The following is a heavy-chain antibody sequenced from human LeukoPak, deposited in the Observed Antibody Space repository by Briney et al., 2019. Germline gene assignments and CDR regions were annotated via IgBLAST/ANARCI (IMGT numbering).Heavy chain of an antibody. CDR3: ARRGDIVAMMAFDY. CDR1: GFTFSSYA. D-gene: IGHD5-12*01. Sequence: GGSLRLSCAASGFTFSSYAMHWVRQAPGKGLEWVAVISYDGSNKYYADSVKGRFTISRDNSKNTLYLQMNSLRAEDTAVYYCARRGDIVAMMAFDYWGQGTLVTVSS. V-gene: IGHV3-30-3*01. CDR2: ISYDGSNK. J-gene: IGHJ4*02.